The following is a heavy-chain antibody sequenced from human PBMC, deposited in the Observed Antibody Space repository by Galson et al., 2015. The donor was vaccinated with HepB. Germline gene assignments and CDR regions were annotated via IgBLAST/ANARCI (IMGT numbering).Heavy chain of an antibody. CDR3: TTNWPGEFQLLWGDYYYYGMDV. V-gene: IGHV3-15*01. CDR2: IKSKTDGETT. J-gene: IGHJ6*02. CDR1: GFTFSDAW. D-gene: IGHD2-2*01. Sequence: SLRLSCAASGFTFSDAWMSWVRQAPGKGLEWVGRIKSKTDGETTDYAAPVKGRFTISRDDSKNTLYLQMNSLKTEDTAVYYCTTNWPGEFQLLWGDYYYYGMDVWGQGTTVTVSS.